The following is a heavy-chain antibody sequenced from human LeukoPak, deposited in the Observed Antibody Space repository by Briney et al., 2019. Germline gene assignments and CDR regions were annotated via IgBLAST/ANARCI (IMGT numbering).Heavy chain of an antibody. J-gene: IGHJ3*02. V-gene: IGHV3-7*01. CDR2: INLDESAK. CDR1: GFTFSAHW. Sequence: GGSLGLSCAASGFTFSAHWMSWVRQAPGKGLEWVANINLDESAKRYVNSVKGRFTISRDNAKNSLYLQMNSLRAEDTAVYYCAKYGGNSGMAFDIWGQGTVVTVSS. D-gene: IGHD4-23*01. CDR3: AKYGGNSGMAFDI.